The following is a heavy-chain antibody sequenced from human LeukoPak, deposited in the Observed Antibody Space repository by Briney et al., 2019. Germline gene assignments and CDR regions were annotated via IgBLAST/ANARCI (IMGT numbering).Heavy chain of an antibody. Sequence: SETLSPTCTVSGGSISSSSYNWGWIRQPPGKGLEWIGSIYYSGNTYYNPSLKSRVTIAVDTSKNQFSLKLSSVTAADTAVYYCARRGPGYSSSWYVDYWGQGTLVTVSS. J-gene: IGHJ4*02. D-gene: IGHD6-13*01. CDR3: ARRGPGYSSSWYVDY. CDR2: IYYSGNT. V-gene: IGHV4-39*01. CDR1: GGSISSSSYN.